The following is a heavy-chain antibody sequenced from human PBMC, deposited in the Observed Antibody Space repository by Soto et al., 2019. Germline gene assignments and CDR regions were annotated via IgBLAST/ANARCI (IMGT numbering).Heavy chain of an antibody. V-gene: IGHV3-53*02. CDR2: IYSGDST. CDR1: GFIISSSN. Sequence: EVQLEDTGGGLIQPGGSLRLSCAASGFIISSSNMNWVRQAPGKGLEWVSIIYSGDSTSYAGSVKGRVTISRDNSRNTVFLQMNSLRAEDTAVYYCARNKPGNYGMDVWGRGTTVTVSS. CDR3: ARNKPGNYGMDV. J-gene: IGHJ6*02. D-gene: IGHD3-10*01.